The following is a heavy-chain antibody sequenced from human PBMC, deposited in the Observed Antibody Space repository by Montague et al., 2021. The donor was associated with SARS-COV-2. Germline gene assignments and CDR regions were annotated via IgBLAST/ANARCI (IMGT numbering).Heavy chain of an antibody. CDR3: GRVNPSSYGIGDY. Sequence: SLRLSCAASGFSFSTYSMNWVRQAPGKGLEWVSSISSSSSYIYYADSVKGRFTISRDNAKNSLYLQMNSLRAEDTAVYYCGRVNPSSYGIGDYWGQGTLGTVSS. J-gene: IGHJ4*02. CDR2: ISSSSSYI. D-gene: IGHD6-13*01. CDR1: GFSFSTYS. V-gene: IGHV3-21*01.